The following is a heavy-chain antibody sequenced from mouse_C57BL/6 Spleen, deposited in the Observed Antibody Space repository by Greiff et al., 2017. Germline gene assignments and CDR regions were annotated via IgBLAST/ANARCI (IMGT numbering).Heavy chain of an antibody. CDR1: GFTFSDYG. J-gene: IGHJ2*01. D-gene: IGHD2-1*01. CDR3: ARRDGNYGFDY. Sequence: VQLKESGGGLVKPGGSLKLSCAASGFTFSDYGLHWVRQAPEKGLEWVAYISSGSSTIYYADTVKGRFTISRANAKNTLFLQMTSLRSEDTAMYYCARRDGNYGFDYWGQGTTLTVSS. V-gene: IGHV5-17*01. CDR2: ISSGSSTI.